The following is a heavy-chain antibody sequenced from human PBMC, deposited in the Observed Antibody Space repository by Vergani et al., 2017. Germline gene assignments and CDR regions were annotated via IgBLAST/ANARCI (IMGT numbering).Heavy chain of an antibody. CDR1: GYTFTGYY. V-gene: IGHV1-2*02. J-gene: IGHJ4*02. D-gene: IGHD2-2*01. CDR2: INPNSGGT. Sequence: QVQLVQSGAEVKKPGASVKVSCKASGYTFTGYYMHWVRQAPGQGLEWMGWINPNSGGTNYAQKFQGRVTMTRDTSISTAYMELRRLRSDDTAVYYCARAPHQYCSSTSCHPLDYWGQGTLVTVSS. CDR3: ARAPHQYCSSTSCHPLDY.